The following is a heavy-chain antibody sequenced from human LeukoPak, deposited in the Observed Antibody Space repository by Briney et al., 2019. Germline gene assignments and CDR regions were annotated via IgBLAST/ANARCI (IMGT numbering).Heavy chain of an antibody. CDR1: GFTFSSYS. CDR2: ISSSSSYI. CDR3: ARAGSRDGYNPDY. Sequence: GGSLRLSCAASGFTFSSYSMGWVRQAPGKGLEWVSSISSSSSYIYYADSVKGRFTISRDNAKNSLYLQMNSLRAEDTAVYYCARAGSRDGYNPDYWGQGTLVTVSS. D-gene: IGHD5-24*01. J-gene: IGHJ4*02. V-gene: IGHV3-21*01.